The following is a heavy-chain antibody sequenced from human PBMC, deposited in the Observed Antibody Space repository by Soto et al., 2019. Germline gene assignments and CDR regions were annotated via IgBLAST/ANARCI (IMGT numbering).Heavy chain of an antibody. D-gene: IGHD6-19*01. CDR3: ARGGWYRLSYYFDY. V-gene: IGHV4-34*01. CDR2: INHSGST. J-gene: IGHJ4*02. Sequence: TSETLSLTCAVYGGSFSGYYWSWIRQPPGKGLEWIGEINHSGSTNYNPSLKSRVTISVDTSKNQFSLKLSSVTAADTAVYYCARGGWYRLSYYFDYWGQGTLVTVSS. CDR1: GGSFSGYY.